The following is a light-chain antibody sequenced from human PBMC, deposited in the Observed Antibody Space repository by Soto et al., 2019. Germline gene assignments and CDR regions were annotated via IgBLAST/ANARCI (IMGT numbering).Light chain of an antibody. CDR1: QSVSSY. V-gene: IGKV3-11*01. CDR2: DAS. CDR3: HQGSNWPIFS. J-gene: IGKJ3*01. Sequence: EIVLTQSPATLSLSPGERATLSCRASQSVSSYLGWYQQKPVQAPRLLIYDASKTADGVPARFSGSGTGTACTISISTLAPEDSAVYYWHQGSNWPIFSFGPGTKVHI.